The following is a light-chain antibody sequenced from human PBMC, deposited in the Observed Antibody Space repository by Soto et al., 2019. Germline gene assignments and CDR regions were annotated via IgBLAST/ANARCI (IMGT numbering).Light chain of an antibody. CDR2: AAS. Sequence: DIQMTQSPSSVSAPVGDRVTITCRATQSISNWVAWYQQKPGKAPKLLIYAASTLESGVPSRFSGSGFGTDFTFTISSLQPEDSATYYCQQANRFPQTFGQGTKVEIQ. J-gene: IGKJ1*01. CDR1: QSISNW. V-gene: IGKV1-12*01. CDR3: QQANRFPQT.